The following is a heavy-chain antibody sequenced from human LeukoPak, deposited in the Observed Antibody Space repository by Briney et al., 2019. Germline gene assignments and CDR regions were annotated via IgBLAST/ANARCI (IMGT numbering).Heavy chain of an antibody. Sequence: ASVKVSCKASGYTFTSYGISWVRQAPGQGLEWMGWISAYNGITNYAQKLQGRVTMTTDTSTSTAYMELRSLRSDDTAVYYCARVLCGGDCYSYNWFDPWGQGTLVTVSS. CDR1: GYTFTSYG. J-gene: IGHJ5*02. CDR2: ISAYNGIT. D-gene: IGHD2-21*01. V-gene: IGHV1-18*01. CDR3: ARVLCGGDCYSYNWFDP.